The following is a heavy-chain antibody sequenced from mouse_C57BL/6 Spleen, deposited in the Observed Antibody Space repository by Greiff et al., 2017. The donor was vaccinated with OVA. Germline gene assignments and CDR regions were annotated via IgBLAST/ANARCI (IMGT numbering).Heavy chain of an antibody. Sequence: VQLQQSGPVLVKPGASVKMSCKASGYTFTDYDMNWVKQSHGKSLEWIGDINPYNGGTSYNEKLKGKATLTVDKSYSTAYMELNSLTSEDSAVYYGAYYGYYGGYYARCDWGQATSVTVAT. V-gene: IGHV1-19*01. CDR3: AYYGYYGGYYARCD. CDR2: INPYNGGT. CDR1: GYTFTDYD. D-gene: IGHD2-3*01. J-gene: IGHJ4*01.